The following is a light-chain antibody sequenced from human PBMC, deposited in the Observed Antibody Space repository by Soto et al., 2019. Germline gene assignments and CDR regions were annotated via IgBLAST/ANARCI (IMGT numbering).Light chain of an antibody. J-gene: IGKJ4*01. Sequence: EIVLTQSPGTLSLSPGERATLSCIASQSVSSNLAWYQQKPGQAPRLLIYGASTRATGIPARFSGSGSGTEFTLTISSLQSEDFAVYYCQQYNNWPLTFGGGTKVDI. CDR1: QSVSSN. V-gene: IGKV3-15*01. CDR3: QQYNNWPLT. CDR2: GAS.